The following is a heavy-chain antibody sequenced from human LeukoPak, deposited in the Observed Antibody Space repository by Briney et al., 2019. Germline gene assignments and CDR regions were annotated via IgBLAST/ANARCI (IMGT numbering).Heavy chain of an antibody. CDR3: ARGEYRYCSSTSCYEEDYYYYGMDV. V-gene: IGHV3-21*01. CDR1: GFTFSSYS. J-gene: IGHJ6*02. Sequence: GGSLRLSCAASGFTFSSYSTNWVRQAPGKGLEWVSSISSSSSYIYYADSVKGRFTISRDNAKNSLYLQMNSLRAEDTAVYYCARGEYRYCSSTSCYEEDYYYYGMDVWGQGTTVTVSS. D-gene: IGHD2-2*01. CDR2: ISSSSSYI.